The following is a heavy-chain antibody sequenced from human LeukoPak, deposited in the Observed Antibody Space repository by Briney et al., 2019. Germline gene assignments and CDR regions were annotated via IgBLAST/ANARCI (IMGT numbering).Heavy chain of an antibody. V-gene: IGHV1-69*05. D-gene: IGHD4-23*01. J-gene: IGHJ4*02. CDR2: IIPIFGTA. CDR1: GGTFSSYA. Sequence: SVKVSCKASGGTFSSYAISWVRQAPGQGLEWMGGIIPIFGTANYAQKFQGRVTITTDESTSTAYMELSSLRSEDTAVYYCTRSTKVVSRTFDYWGQGTLVTVSS. CDR3: TRSTKVVSRTFDY.